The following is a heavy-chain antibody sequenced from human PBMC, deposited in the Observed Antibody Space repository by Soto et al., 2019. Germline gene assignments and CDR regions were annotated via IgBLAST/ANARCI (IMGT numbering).Heavy chain of an antibody. CDR2: IIPIFGTA. D-gene: IGHD1-26*01. CDR3: ARGTVGATVFYVRNYYYYGMDV. J-gene: IGHJ6*02. Sequence: QVQLVQSGAEVKKPGSSVKVSCKASGGTFSSYAISWVRQAPGQGLEWMGGIIPIFGTANYAQKFQGRVTITADESTSTAYMELSSLRSEDTAVYYCARGTVGATVFYVRNYYYYGMDVWGQGTTVTVSS. CDR1: GGTFSSYA. V-gene: IGHV1-69*01.